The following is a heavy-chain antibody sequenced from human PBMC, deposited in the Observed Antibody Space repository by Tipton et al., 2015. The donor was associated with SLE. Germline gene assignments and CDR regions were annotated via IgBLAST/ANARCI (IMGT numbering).Heavy chain of an antibody. D-gene: IGHD1-26*01. V-gene: IGHV4-59*01. Sequence: TLSLTCTVSGGSISSYYWSWIRRPPGKGLEWIGYIYYSGSTNYNPSLKSRVTISVDTSKNQFSLKLSSVTAADTAIYYCARGESPGGTFDYWGQGTLVTVSS. CDR3: ARGESPGGTFDY. CDR1: GGSISSYY. J-gene: IGHJ4*02. CDR2: IYYSGST.